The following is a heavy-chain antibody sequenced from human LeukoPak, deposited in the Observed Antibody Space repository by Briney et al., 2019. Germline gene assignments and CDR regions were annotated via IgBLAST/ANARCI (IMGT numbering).Heavy chain of an antibody. Sequence: GASLKLSCTASGYTFTGYYMHWVRQAPGQGLEWVGCINPNRGDTNYAQKFQGRVTMTRDTSISTAYMELSRLRSDDTAVYYCARGPVIWFGDYYYYYGMDVWGQGTTVTVSS. D-gene: IGHD3-10*01. J-gene: IGHJ6*02. CDR3: ARGPVIWFGDYYYYYGMDV. CDR2: INPNRGDT. V-gene: IGHV1-2*02. CDR1: GYTFTGYY.